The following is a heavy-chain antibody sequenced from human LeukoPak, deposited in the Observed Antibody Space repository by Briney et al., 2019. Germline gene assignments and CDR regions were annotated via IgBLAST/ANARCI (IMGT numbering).Heavy chain of an antibody. CDR2: IYYSGST. CDR1: GGSISSHY. J-gene: IGHJ4*02. D-gene: IGHD3-22*01. Sequence: PSETLSLTCTVSGGSISSHYWSWIRQPPGKGLEWIGYIYYSGSTNYNPSLKRRITISVDTSKNQFSLQLSSVTAAEAAVYYCARGGYYDSSDHFDYWGQGTLVTVSS. CDR3: ARGGYYDSSDHFDY. V-gene: IGHV4-59*11.